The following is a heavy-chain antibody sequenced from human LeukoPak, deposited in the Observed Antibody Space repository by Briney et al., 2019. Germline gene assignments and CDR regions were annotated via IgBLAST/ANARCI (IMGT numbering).Heavy chain of an antibody. Sequence: GGSLRLSCAASGFNFKTYTLTWVRQAPGKRPEWFSSITAGDGATYYADSVRGRFTISRDYSRNTVYLHLSGLRAEDTAVYYCARDRSTDAISEFWGQGTLVAVSS. CDR1: GFNFKTYT. V-gene: IGHV3-23*01. CDR3: ARDRSTDAISEF. J-gene: IGHJ4*02. D-gene: IGHD1-1*01. CDR2: ITAGDGAT.